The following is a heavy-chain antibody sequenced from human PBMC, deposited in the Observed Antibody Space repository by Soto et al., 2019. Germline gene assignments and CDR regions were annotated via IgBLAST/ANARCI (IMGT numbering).Heavy chain of an antibody. CDR1: GGSFSGYY. Sequence: QVQLQQWGAGLLKPSVTLSLTCAVYGGSFSGYYWTWIRQSPEKALEWMGEVNHSGTTYYNPSLKTRVTISVHTPKNQFSLTMSSVTAADTAVYYCARGIGYCSSINCYSSRRLRFDSWGQGTLVTVSS. J-gene: IGHJ4*02. CDR3: ARGIGYCSSINCYSSRRLRFDS. CDR2: VNHSGTT. V-gene: IGHV4-34*01. D-gene: IGHD2-2*01.